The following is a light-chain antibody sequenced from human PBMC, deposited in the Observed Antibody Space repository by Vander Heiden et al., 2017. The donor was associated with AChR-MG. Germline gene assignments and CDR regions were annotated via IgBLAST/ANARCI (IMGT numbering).Light chain of an antibody. CDR2: DVS. CDR3: SSYTSSLYV. Sequence: QSALTQPASVSGSPGQSNTISCTGTSSDVGGYNYVSWYQQHPGKAPKLMIYDVSKRPSGVSNRFSGSKSGNTASLTISGLQAEDEADYYCSSYTSSLYVFGTGTKVTVL. CDR1: SSDVGGYNY. J-gene: IGLJ1*01. V-gene: IGLV2-14*01.